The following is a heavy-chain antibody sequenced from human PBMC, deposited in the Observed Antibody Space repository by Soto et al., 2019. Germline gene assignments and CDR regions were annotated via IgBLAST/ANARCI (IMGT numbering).Heavy chain of an antibody. CDR1: GLTFSSYS. CDR3: ARGAAADPIYGMDV. V-gene: IGHV3-21*01. J-gene: IGHJ6*02. D-gene: IGHD6-13*01. Sequence: GGSLRLSCAASGLTFSSYSMNWVRQAPGKGLEWVSSISSSSSYIYYADSVKGRFTISRDNAKNSLYLQMNSLRAEDTAVYYCARGAAADPIYGMDVWGQGTTVTVSS. CDR2: ISSSSSYI.